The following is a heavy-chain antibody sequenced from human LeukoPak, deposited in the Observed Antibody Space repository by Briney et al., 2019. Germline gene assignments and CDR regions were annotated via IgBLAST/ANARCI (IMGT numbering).Heavy chain of an antibody. D-gene: IGHD6-19*01. J-gene: IGHJ4*02. V-gene: IGHV1-3*01. CDR2: INAGNGNT. Sequence: GASVKVSCKASGYRFTTDMYTIHWLRQAPGHRLEWVGWINAGNGNTKYSQKFQGRVTITGDTSARTVYMEVSSPVSEDTAVYYCARDSDSSGWSWVYWGQGTLVTVSS. CDR3: ARDSDSSGWSWVY. CDR1: GYRFTTDMYT.